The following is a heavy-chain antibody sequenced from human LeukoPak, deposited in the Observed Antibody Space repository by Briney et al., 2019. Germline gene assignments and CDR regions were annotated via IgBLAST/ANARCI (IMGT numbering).Heavy chain of an antibody. CDR1: GGSITEYY. CDR3: ARVFRRDGYFDY. D-gene: IGHD5-24*01. Sequence: SETLSLTCTVSGGSITEYYWSWIRQPPGKGLEWIGYIFYTGNTNYNPSLKSRVTISVDVSKNQFSLQLSSVTAADTAVYYCARVFRRDGYFDYWGQGTLVTVSS. V-gene: IGHV4-59*01. CDR2: IFYTGNT. J-gene: IGHJ4*02.